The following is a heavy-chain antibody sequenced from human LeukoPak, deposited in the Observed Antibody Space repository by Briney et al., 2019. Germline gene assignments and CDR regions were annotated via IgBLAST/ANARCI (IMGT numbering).Heavy chain of an antibody. J-gene: IGHJ4*02. CDR2: ISGGSSII. D-gene: IGHD3-22*01. CDR3: ARGGYYYDNVGSNLYFDY. CDR1: GFTFSSYH. V-gene: IGHV3-21*01. Sequence: PGGSLRLSCTASGFTFSSYHINWVRQAPGKGLEWVASISGGSSIIEYRDSLKGRFTISRDNAKNSLYLQMNSLRAEDTAVYYCARGGYYYDNVGSNLYFDYWGQGALVTVSS.